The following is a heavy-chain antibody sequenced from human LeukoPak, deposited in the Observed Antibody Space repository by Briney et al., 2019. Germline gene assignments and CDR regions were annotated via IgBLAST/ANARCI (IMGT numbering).Heavy chain of an antibody. CDR3: ARDSIAQLELGDLDY. V-gene: IGHV3-30*03. D-gene: IGHD6-13*01. CDR2: ISYDGSNK. CDR1: GFTFSSYS. Sequence: GGSLRLSCAASGFTFSSYSMNWVRQAPGKGLEWVAVISYDGSNKYYADSVKGRFTISRDNSKNTLYLQMNSLRAEDTAVYYCARDSIAQLELGDLDYWGQGTLVTVSS. J-gene: IGHJ4*02.